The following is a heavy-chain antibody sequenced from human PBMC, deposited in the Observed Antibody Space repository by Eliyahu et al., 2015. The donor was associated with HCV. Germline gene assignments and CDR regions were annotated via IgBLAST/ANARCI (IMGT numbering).Heavy chain of an antibody. V-gene: IGHV4-59*01. J-gene: IGHJ3*02. CDR3: ARGGYSKVDAFDI. CDR2: IYSSGST. CDR1: GCSISGSF. D-gene: IGHD4-11*01. Sequence: QVQLQESGPGLVKPSEILSLTCAVXGCSISGSFWXWIRQPPGKGLEWIGYIYSSGSTTYNPSLESRLTISVDTSKNHLFLKLRSVTAADTAVYFCARGGYSKVDAFDIWGQGTMVTVSS.